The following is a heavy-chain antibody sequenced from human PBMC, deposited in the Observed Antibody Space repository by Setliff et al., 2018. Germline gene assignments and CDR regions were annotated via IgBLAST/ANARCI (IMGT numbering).Heavy chain of an antibody. CDR2: INGDATIT. D-gene: IGHD7-27*01. Sequence: GSLRLSCAVYGFTFNKYWMYWVRQAPGKGLEWVSRINGDATITNYADSVKGRFTISRDNARNALYLQMNSLRGEDTGVYFCAALDWGENFYNVDVWGKGTTGTAP. CDR3: AALDWGENFYNVDV. J-gene: IGHJ6*03. CDR1: GFTFNKYW. V-gene: IGHV3-74*01.